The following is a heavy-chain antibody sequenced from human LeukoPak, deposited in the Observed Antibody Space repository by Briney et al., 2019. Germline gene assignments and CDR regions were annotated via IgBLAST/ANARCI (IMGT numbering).Heavy chain of an antibody. Sequence: GGSLRLSCAASGFTFSSYGMHWVRQAPGKGLEWVAVIWYDGSNKYYADSVKGRFTISRDNSKNTLYLQMNSLRAEDTAVYYCATEPYYHDSSGLHDAFDIWGQGTMVTVSS. V-gene: IGHV3-33*01. CDR3: ATEPYYHDSSGLHDAFDI. CDR2: IWYDGSNK. CDR1: GFTFSSYG. J-gene: IGHJ3*02. D-gene: IGHD3-22*01.